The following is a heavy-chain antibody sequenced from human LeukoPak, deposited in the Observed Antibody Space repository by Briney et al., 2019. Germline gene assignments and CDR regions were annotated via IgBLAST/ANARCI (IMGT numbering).Heavy chain of an antibody. CDR1: GYSFTTYW. CDR2: IYPGDSDT. D-gene: IGHD1-26*01. J-gene: IGHJ4*02. Sequence: GESLKISCKGSGYSFTTYWIAWVRQMPGKGLEWMGIIYPGDSDTRCSPSFQGQVTISAHKSISTAYRQWSSLKASDTAMYYCARQGGSYADYWGQGTLVTVSS. V-gene: IGHV5-51*01. CDR3: ARQGGSYADY.